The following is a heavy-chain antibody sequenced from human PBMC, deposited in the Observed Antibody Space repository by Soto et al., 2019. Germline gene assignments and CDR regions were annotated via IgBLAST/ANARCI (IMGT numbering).Heavy chain of an antibody. Sequence: QVQLVQSGAEVKKPGASVKVSCKASGYTFATYDFAWVRQATGQGLEWMGWMNPYTGNTGYAQAFRGRLTMTRNTSITTAYMELSSLTSEDTAVYFCARRLERSVPYYLDSWGQGTLVTVSS. J-gene: IGHJ4*02. V-gene: IGHV1-8*01. D-gene: IGHD3-16*01. CDR1: GYTFATYD. CDR3: ARRLERSVPYYLDS. CDR2: MNPYTGNT.